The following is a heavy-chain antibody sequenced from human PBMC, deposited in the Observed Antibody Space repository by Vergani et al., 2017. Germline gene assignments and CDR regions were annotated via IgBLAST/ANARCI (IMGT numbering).Heavy chain of an antibody. J-gene: IGHJ4*02. CDR3: AKDMGMAAAGIMRPAFDY. Sequence: EVQLVESGGGLVQPGRSLRLSCAASGFTFDDYAMHWVRQAPGKGLEWVSGISWNSGSIGYADSVKGRFTISRDNAKNSLYLQMNSLRAEDTALYYCAKDMGMAAAGIMRPAFDYGGQGTLVTVSS. CDR1: GFTFDDYA. CDR2: ISWNSGSI. V-gene: IGHV3-9*01. D-gene: IGHD6-13*01.